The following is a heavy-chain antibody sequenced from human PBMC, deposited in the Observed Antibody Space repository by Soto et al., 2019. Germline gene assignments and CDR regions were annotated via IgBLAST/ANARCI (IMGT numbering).Heavy chain of an antibody. CDR1: GYTFTGYY. J-gene: IGHJ6*02. D-gene: IGHD2-2*01. Sequence: ASVKVSCTASGYTFTGYYMHWVRQAPGQGLEWMGWINPNSGGTNYAQKFQGWVTMTRDTSISTAYMELSRLRSDDTAVYYCARGIVVVPAATSPYGMDVWGQGTTVTVS. CDR2: INPNSGGT. CDR3: ARGIVVVPAATSPYGMDV. V-gene: IGHV1-2*04.